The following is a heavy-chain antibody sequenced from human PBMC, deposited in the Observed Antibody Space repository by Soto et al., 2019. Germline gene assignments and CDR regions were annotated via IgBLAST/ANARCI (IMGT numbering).Heavy chain of an antibody. V-gene: IGHV4-4*02. CDR1: GGSISISHW. D-gene: IGHD1-1*01. CDR2: IYHSGST. Sequence: SATLSLTCAGSGGSISISHWWVCVREAPGKGLEWIGEIYHSGSTNYNPSLKSRTNMSVDKSKNQFYVNLSSVTAADTAVYYCVRDADETAIGHAPCLVWGRGPMVTVSS. CDR3: VRDADETAIGHAPCLV. J-gene: IGHJ3*01.